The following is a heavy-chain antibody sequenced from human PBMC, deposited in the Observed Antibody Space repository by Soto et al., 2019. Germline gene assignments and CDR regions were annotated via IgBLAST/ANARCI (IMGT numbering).Heavy chain of an antibody. J-gene: IGHJ4*02. V-gene: IGHV3-23*01. CDR2: ISGSGGST. Sequence: EVQLLESGGGLVQPGGSLRLSCAASGFTFSSYAMSWVRQAPGKGLEWVSAISGSGGSTYYADSVKGRFTISRDNSQNPLYLQMNSLRAEDTAVYYCANAGGSWYEDYWGQGTLVTVSS. CDR3: ANAGGSWYEDY. D-gene: IGHD6-13*01. CDR1: GFTFSSYA.